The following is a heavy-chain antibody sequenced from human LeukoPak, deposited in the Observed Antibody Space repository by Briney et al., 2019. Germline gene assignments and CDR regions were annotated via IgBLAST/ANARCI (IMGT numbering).Heavy chain of an antibody. CDR3: AKARYSGYALDAFDM. Sequence: GGSLRLSCAASGFTFSNSAMNWVRQAPGKGPEWVSVISGGGGSTFYADSVKGRFTISRDNSKNTLYLQMNSLRAEDTAVYYCAKARYSGYALDAFDMWGQGTMVSVSS. D-gene: IGHD5-12*01. V-gene: IGHV3-23*01. CDR2: ISGGGGST. J-gene: IGHJ3*02. CDR1: GFTFSNSA.